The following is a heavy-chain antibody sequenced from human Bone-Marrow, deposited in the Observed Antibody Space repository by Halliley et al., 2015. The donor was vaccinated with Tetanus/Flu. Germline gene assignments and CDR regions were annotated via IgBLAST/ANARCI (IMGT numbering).Heavy chain of an antibody. V-gene: IGHV3-21*01. CDR3: ASDAIFSDNSAYYYDS. CDR2: IWGCCTVR. D-gene: IGHD3-22*01. Sequence: SIWGCCTVRFYAGSVGGRFTISRDNAKNSLYLQMTSLRAEDTAVYYCASDAIFSDNSAYYYDSWGQGTLVTVSS. J-gene: IGHJ4*02.